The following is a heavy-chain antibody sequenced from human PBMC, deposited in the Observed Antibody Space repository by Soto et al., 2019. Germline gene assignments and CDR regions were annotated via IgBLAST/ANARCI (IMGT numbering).Heavy chain of an antibody. CDR3: ARDLKTTVTTGYYYYMDV. V-gene: IGHV3-7*01. D-gene: IGHD4-17*01. J-gene: IGHJ6*03. Sequence: AGESLGLSCAASRFMLSSSWKSWVRQAPGKGLEWVANIKQDGSEKYYVDSVKGRFTISRDNAKNSLYPQMNSLRAEDTAVYYCARDLKTTVTTGYYYYMDVWGKGTTVTVSS. CDR1: RFMLSSSW. CDR2: IKQDGSEK.